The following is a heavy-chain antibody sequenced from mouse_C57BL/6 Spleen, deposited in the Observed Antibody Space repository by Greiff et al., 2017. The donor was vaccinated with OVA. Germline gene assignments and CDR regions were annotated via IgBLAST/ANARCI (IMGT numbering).Heavy chain of an antibody. CDR3: ARSGYYNLYYAMDY. J-gene: IGHJ4*01. D-gene: IGHD2-12*01. CDR2: ILPGSGST. CDR1: GYTFTGYW. V-gene: IGHV1-9*01. Sequence: VQGVESGAELLKPGASVKLSCKATGYTFTGYWIEWVKQRPGNGLEWIGEILPGSGSTNYNEKFKGKATFTADTSSNTAYMQLSSLTTEDSAIYYCARSGYYNLYYAMDYWGQGTSVTVSS.